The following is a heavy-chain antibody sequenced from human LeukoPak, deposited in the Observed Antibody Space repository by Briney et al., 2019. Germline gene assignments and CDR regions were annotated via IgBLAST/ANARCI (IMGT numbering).Heavy chain of an antibody. Sequence: PEGSLRLTYPASPFPVSSYTMNYIPQAPGKGLEWVSSISSSSYIYYGDSVKGRFTISRDNAKNSLYLQMNSLRAEDTAVYYCARDRRGSYFDIWGQGTMVTVSS. D-gene: IGHD3-10*01. J-gene: IGHJ3*02. CDR1: PFPVSSYT. CDR3: ARDRRGSYFDI. V-gene: IGHV3-21*01. CDR2: ISSSSYI.